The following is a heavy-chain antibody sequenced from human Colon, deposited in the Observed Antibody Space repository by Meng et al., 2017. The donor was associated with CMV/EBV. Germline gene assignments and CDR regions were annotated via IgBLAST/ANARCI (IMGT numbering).Heavy chain of an antibody. Sequence: QVQLQQSGTGLVXXXXXLSLTCXXXGASVSSNSAAWNWIRQSPSRGLEWLGRTYYRSKWYNDYAVSVKSRITINPDTSKNQFSLQLNSVTPEDTAVYYCARDSSNSAYSPFDYWGQGTLVTVSS. D-gene: IGHD3-22*01. CDR2: TYYRSKWYN. V-gene: IGHV6-1*01. CDR3: ARDSSNSAYSPFDY. J-gene: IGHJ4*02. CDR1: GASVSSNSAA.